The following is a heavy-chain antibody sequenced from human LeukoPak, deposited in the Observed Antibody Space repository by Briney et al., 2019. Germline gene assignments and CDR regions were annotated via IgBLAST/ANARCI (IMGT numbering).Heavy chain of an antibody. CDR1: GFTLSSYW. V-gene: IGHV3-7*01. J-gene: IGHJ4*02. Sequence: GGSLRLSCAASGFTLSSYWMSWVRQAPGKGLEWVANIKQDGSAIYYVDSVKGRFTISRDNAKNSLYLQMNSLRAEDTAVYYCARNGGGLDYWGQGTLVTVSS. D-gene: IGHD3-16*01. CDR2: IKQDGSAI. CDR3: ARNGGGLDY.